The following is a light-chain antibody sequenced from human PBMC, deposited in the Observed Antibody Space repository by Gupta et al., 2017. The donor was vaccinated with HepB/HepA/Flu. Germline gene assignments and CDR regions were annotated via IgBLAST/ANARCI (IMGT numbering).Light chain of an antibody. CDR1: QCRVYRDGNNY. CDR3: KQCKHWPHT. CDR2: KGS. J-gene: IGKJ2*01. V-gene: IGKV2-30*01. Sequence: VVMTHSPLSLPVTLGQPPSIPCRSSQCRVYRDGNNYLDWFQQRPGQAPRRLIYKGSNRDCGVPDRFSGSGSGTDFTLKISRVEAEDVGVYYCKQCKHWPHTFGQGTKLEIK.